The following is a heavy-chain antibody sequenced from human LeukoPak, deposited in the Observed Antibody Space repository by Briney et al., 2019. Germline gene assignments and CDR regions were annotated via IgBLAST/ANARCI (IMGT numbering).Heavy chain of an antibody. CDR3: ARDRDFSAYFDY. CDR2: IYNDGNT. Sequence: GGSLRLSCAASGFTVSSSYMSWVRQAPGKGLEWVSVIYNDGNTYYADSVKGRFTISRDNSKNTLYLQMNSLRAEDTAVYYCARDRDFSAYFDYWGQGTLVTVSS. D-gene: IGHD3-22*01. J-gene: IGHJ4*02. V-gene: IGHV3-53*01. CDR1: GFTVSSSY.